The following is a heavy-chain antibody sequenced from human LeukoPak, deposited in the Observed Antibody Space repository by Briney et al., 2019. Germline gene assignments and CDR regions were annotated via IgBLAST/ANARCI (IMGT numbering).Heavy chain of an antibody. V-gene: IGHV1-46*01. D-gene: IGHD5-12*01. CDR1: GYPFSVYN. Sequence: ASVKVSCKASGYPFSVYNIDWVRQAPGQGLEWMGRINPAGGSIIYAQKFQGRVTMTRDTSTTTVYMEMNSLRPEDTAVYSCARRYSGYDFGYWGQGTLVTVSA. CDR2: INPAGGSI. J-gene: IGHJ4*02. CDR3: ARRYSGYDFGY.